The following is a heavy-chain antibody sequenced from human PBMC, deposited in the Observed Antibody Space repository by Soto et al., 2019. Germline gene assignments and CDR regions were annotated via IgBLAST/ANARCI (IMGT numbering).Heavy chain of an antibody. V-gene: IGHV3-30*18. J-gene: IGHJ6*02. CDR2: ISYDGSNK. D-gene: IGHD2-8*01. Sequence: QVQLVESGGGVVQPGRSLRLSCAASGFTFSSYGMHWVRQAPGKGLEWVAVISYDGSNKYYADSVKGRFTISRDNSKNTLYLQMNSLRAEDTAVYYCAKDRNADYYYYGMDVWGQGTTVTVSS. CDR1: GFTFSSYG. CDR3: AKDRNADYYYYGMDV.